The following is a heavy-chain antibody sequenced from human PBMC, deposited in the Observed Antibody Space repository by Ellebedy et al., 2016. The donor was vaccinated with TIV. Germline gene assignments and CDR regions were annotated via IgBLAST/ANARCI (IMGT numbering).Heavy chain of an antibody. CDR1: GYTFTSYA. V-gene: IGHV1-3*01. CDR3: ARAFRYTTGWYNHEAFDI. CDR2: INPGNRNT. D-gene: IGHD6-19*01. J-gene: IGHJ3*02. Sequence: ASVTVSCXASGYTFTSYAIHWVRQAPGQRLEWMGWINPGNRNTKYSQKFQGRVTITRDTSANTASVELSSLTSEDTAVYYCARAFRYTTGWYNHEAFDIWGQGTRVTVFS.